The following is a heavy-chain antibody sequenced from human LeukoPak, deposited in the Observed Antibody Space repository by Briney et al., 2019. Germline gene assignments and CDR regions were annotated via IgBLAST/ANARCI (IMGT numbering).Heavy chain of an antibody. V-gene: IGHV3-53*01. CDR3: ARHSGAFDS. J-gene: IGHJ4*02. CDR2: IYSGGTT. CDR1: EFTVSSNY. Sequence: PGGSLRLSCTASEFTVSSNYMSWVRQAPGKGLEWVSVIYSGGTTYYADSVKGRFTISRDNSKNTLYLQMNSLIAEDTAVYYCARHSGAFDSWGQGTLVTVSS. D-gene: IGHD6-19*01.